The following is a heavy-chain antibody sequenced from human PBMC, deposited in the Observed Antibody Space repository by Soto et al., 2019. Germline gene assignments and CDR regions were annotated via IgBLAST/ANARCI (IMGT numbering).Heavy chain of an antibody. CDR3: ASRYYGSGSYYNVGY. V-gene: IGHV3-21*01. Sequence: GGSLRLSCGASGFAFSSYSMNWVRQAPGKGLEWVSSISSSSSYIYYADSVKGRFTISRDNAKNSLYLQMNSLRAEDTAVYYCASRYYGSGSYYNVGYWGQGTLVTVSS. CDR1: GFAFSSYS. J-gene: IGHJ4*02. D-gene: IGHD3-10*01. CDR2: ISSSSSYI.